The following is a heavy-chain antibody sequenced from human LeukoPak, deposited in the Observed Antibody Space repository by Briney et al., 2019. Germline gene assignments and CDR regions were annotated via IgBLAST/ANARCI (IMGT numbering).Heavy chain of an antibody. V-gene: IGHV1-2*02. CDR3: GSVRGILSYFDL. D-gene: IGHD3-16*01. Sequence: WASVKVSCKASGDSFSDYYIHWVRQAPGQGPEWMGWINLNTGGTNYAQKFDGRFSMTRDTSINTAFMELSGLRFDDTAVYYCGSVRGILSYFDLWGRGTLITVSS. CDR1: GDSFSDYY. J-gene: IGHJ2*01. CDR2: INLNTGGT.